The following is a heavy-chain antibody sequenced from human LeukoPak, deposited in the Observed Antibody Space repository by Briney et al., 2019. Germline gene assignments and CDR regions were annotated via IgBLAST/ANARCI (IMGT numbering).Heavy chain of an antibody. CDR2: INPNSGGT. CDR1: GYTFTGYY. J-gene: IGHJ5*02. D-gene: IGHD6-13*01. Sequence: ASVKVSCKASGYTFTGYYMHWVRQAPGQGLERMGWINPNSGGTNYAQKFQGRVTMTRDTSISTAYMELSRLRSDDTAVYYCARGLAAAGACWFDPWGQGTLVTVSS. CDR3: ARGLAAAGACWFDP. V-gene: IGHV1-2*02.